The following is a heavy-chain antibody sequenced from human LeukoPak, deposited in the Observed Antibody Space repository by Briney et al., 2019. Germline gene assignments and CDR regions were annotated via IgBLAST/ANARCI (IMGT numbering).Heavy chain of an antibody. D-gene: IGHD3-9*01. CDR1: GFPFSSYG. CDR3: AKDLTELTLALNC. J-gene: IGHJ4*02. Sequence: PGGSLRLSCAASGFPFSSYGMAWVRQAPGKGLERMAVISNDGTRKYYADSVKDRFTISRDNSKNTLYLQMNSVRVEDMAVYYCAKDLTELTLALNCWGQGTLVTVSS. CDR2: ISNDGTRK. V-gene: IGHV3-30*18.